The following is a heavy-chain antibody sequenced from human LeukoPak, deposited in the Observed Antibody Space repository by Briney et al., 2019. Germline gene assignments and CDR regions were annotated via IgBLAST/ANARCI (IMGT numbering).Heavy chain of an antibody. J-gene: IGHJ4*02. Sequence: GGSQRLSCAASGFTFSSCGMHWVRQAPGKGLEWVAFIRYDINTKSYAESVRGRFTISRDNSNNTLYLEMNSLRPEDTAVYYCVKEASWSGYYVTYYFDYWGQGTLVTVSS. D-gene: IGHD3-3*01. CDR1: GFTFSSCG. CDR3: VKEASWSGYYVTYYFDY. CDR2: IRYDINTK. V-gene: IGHV3-30*02.